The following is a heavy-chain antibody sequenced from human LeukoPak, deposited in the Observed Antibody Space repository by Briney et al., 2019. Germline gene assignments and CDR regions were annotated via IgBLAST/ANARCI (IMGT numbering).Heavy chain of an antibody. J-gene: IGHJ4*02. V-gene: IGHV7-4-1*02. D-gene: IGHD5-24*01. Sequence: ASVKVSCKTSGYTFSGYSINWLRQAPGQGLEWMGWISTNTGNPTYAQGFTGRFVFSLDTSVSTAYLQISSLKAEDTAVYYCARDTATINFDSWGQGTLVTVSS. CDR1: GYTFSGYS. CDR2: ISTNTGNP. CDR3: ARDTATINFDS.